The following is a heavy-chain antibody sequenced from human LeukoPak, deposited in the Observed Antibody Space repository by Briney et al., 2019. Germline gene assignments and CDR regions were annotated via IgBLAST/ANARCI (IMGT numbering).Heavy chain of an antibody. Sequence: SVKVSCKASGCTFSGYAIRWVRQAPGQGLEWMGRINPIFGRANYAQKFQGRVTITTDASRSTAYMELSKLRSKDTAVYYRARRRESSGLIFDYWGQGTVVTVS. CDR1: GCTFSGYA. V-gene: IGHV1-69*05. D-gene: IGHD6-19*01. J-gene: IGHJ4*02. CDR3: ARRRESSGLIFDY. CDR2: INPIFGRA.